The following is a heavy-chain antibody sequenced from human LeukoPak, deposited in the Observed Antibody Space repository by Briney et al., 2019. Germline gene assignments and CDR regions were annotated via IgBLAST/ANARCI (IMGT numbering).Heavy chain of an antibody. J-gene: IGHJ3*02. CDR3: AKCRTMWVPPFDI. CDR2: ISYDGSNK. V-gene: IGHV3-30*18. CDR1: GFTFSSYG. Sequence: GRSLRLSCAASGFTFSSYGMHWVRQAPGKGLEWVAVISYDGSNKYYADSVKGRFTISRDNSKNTLYLQMNSLRAEDTAVYYCAKCRTMWVPPFDIRGQGTMVTVSS. D-gene: IGHD3-10*02.